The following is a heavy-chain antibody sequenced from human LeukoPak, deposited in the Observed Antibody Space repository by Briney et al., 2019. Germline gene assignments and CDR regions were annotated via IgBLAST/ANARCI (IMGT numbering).Heavy chain of an antibody. D-gene: IGHD6-19*01. CDR1: GFAFSSYG. CDR2: IWYDGSKK. J-gene: IGHJ3*02. CDR3: AKESSGFGNAFDI. V-gene: IGHV3-33*06. Sequence: GGSLRLSCAASGFAFSSYGMHWVRQAPGKGLEWVALIWYDGSKKYYADSVKGRFTISRDNSKNTLYLQMNSLRAEDTAVYYCAKESSGFGNAFDIWGQGTMVTVSS.